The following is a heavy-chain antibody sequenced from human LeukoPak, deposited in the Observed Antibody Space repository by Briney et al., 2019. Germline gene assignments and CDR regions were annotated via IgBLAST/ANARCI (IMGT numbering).Heavy chain of an antibody. CDR3: AREYYDSSDYPRQHYFDY. D-gene: IGHD3-22*01. CDR2: IWYDGSYK. J-gene: IGHJ4*02. CDR1: GFTFITYG. Sequence: GGSLRLSCAASGFTFITYGMHWVRQAPGKGLEWVALIWYDGSYKYYADSVKGRFTISRDNSKNSLYLQMNSLRAEDTAVYYCAREYYDSSDYPRQHYFDYWGQGTLVTVSS. V-gene: IGHV3-33*01.